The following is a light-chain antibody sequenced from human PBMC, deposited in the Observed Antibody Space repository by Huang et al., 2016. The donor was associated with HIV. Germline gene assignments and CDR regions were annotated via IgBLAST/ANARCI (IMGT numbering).Light chain of an antibody. V-gene: IGKV3-15*01. CDR1: QSVGSN. CDR3: QQYDNGYT. CDR2: TTS. Sequence: EVVMTQSPATLSVSPGERATLSCRASQSVGSNLAWYQQRHGQAPRLLIYTTSTRDTGIAARFSGRGSGTGFTLTISNLQSEDFEVYYWQQYDNGYTFGQGTKLEIK. J-gene: IGKJ2*01.